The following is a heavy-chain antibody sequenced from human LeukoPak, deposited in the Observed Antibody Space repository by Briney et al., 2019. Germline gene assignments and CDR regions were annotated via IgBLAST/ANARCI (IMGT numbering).Heavy chain of an antibody. D-gene: IGHD3-22*01. Sequence: GGSLRLSCAASAFTFSYYAMHWVRQAPGKGLEWVAVISYDGSNKYYADSVKGRFTISRDSSKNTLYLQMNSLRSEDTAVYYCARGPRYYYDDSAYYYGYFDYWGQGTLVTVSS. CDR3: ARGPRYYYDDSAYYYGYFDY. J-gene: IGHJ4*02. CDR2: ISYDGSNK. V-gene: IGHV3-30-3*01. CDR1: AFTFSYYA.